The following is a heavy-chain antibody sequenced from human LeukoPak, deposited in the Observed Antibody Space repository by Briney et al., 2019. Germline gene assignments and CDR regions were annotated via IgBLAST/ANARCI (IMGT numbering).Heavy chain of an antibody. CDR1: GFTFTSYS. CDR3: AKVTWLKPTDAFDI. D-gene: IGHD6-19*01. Sequence: GGSLRLSCAASGFTFTSYSMSWVRQAPGKGLEWVSGTSDRGDYTYYADSVKGRFTISRDNSKNTLYLQMNSLRAEDTAVYYCAKVTWLKPTDAFDIWGQGTMVTVSS. V-gene: IGHV3-23*01. J-gene: IGHJ3*02. CDR2: TSDRGDYT.